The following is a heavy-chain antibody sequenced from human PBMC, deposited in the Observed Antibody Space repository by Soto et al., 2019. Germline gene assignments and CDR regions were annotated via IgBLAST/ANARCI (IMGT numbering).Heavy chain of an antibody. CDR1: GFTFRSYA. J-gene: IGHJ4*02. V-gene: IGHV3-23*01. CDR2: ISGSGGST. D-gene: IGHD2-15*01. CDR3: AKDLVGSNADYYDY. Sequence: GSLRLSGAASGFTFRSYAMSWVRQAPGKGMEWVAAISGSGGSTYYAGSVKGRFTISRENSKNTLYLQMNSLRAEDAAVYYCAKDLVGSNADYYDYWGQGTLVTVSS.